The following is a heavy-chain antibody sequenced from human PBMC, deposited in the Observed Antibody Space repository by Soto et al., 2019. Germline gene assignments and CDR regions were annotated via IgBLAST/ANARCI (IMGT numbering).Heavy chain of an antibody. D-gene: IGHD2-2*01. V-gene: IGHV3-48*02. Sequence: PGGSLRLSCAASGFTFSSYSMNWVRQAPGKGLEWVSYISSSSSTIYYADSVKGRFTISRDNAKNSLYLQMNSLRDEDTAIYYCARAGPSPSYQYTLDVWGQGTTVTVSS. CDR3: ARAGPSPSYQYTLDV. CDR2: ISSSSSTI. CDR1: GFTFSSYS. J-gene: IGHJ6*02.